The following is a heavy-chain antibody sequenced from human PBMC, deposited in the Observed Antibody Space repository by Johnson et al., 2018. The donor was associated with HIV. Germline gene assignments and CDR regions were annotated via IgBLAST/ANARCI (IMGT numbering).Heavy chain of an antibody. CDR3: APEPNAFDI. CDR1: GFTFSNAW. Sequence: VQLVESGGGLVKPGGSLRLSCAASGFTFSNAWMSWVRQAPGKGLEWVGRIKSKTDGGTTDYAAPVKGRFTISRDDSKSTLYLQMNRLKTEDTAVYFCAPEPNAFDIWGQGTLVTVSS. CDR2: IKSKTDGGTT. V-gene: IGHV3-15*01. J-gene: IGHJ3*02.